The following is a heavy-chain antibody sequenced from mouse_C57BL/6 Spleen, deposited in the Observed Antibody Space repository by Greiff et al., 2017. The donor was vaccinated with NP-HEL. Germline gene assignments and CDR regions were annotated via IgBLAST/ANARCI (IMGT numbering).Heavy chain of an antibody. D-gene: IGHD2-3*01. CDR2: IYPGDGDT. V-gene: IGHV1-82*01. CDR3: AGGWLLLAWFAY. CDR1: GYAFSSSW. Sequence: QVQLKQSGPELVKPGASVKISCKASGYAFSSSWMNWVKQRPGKGLEWIGRIYPGDGDTNYNGKFKGKATLTADKSSSTAYMQLSSLTSEDSAVYFCAGGWLLLAWFAYWGQGTLVTVSA. J-gene: IGHJ3*01.